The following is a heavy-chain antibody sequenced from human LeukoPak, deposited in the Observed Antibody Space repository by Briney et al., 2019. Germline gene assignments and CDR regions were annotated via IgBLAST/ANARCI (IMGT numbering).Heavy chain of an antibody. Sequence: GVSLRLFCAASGFTFSSFSMNWVRRAPGKGLVWVANIKQEGSEKYYVDSVKDRNTNSRDNAMHSQYLQMNSLRAEDTAVYYCAKGGSYYQKSPLDYWGRGTLVSVST. CDR2: IKQEGSEK. V-gene: IGHV3-7*03. J-gene: IGHJ4*02. CDR3: AKGGSYYQKSPLDY. CDR1: GFTFSSFS. D-gene: IGHD1-26*01.